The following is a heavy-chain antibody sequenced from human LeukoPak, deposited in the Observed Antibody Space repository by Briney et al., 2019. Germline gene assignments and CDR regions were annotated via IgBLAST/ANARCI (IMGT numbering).Heavy chain of an antibody. V-gene: IGHV3-30-3*01. D-gene: IGHD4-17*01. J-gene: IGHJ4*02. CDR2: ISYDGSNK. Sequence: PGGSLRLSCAASGFTFSSYAMHWVRQAPGKGLEWVAVISYDGSNKYYADSVKGRFTISRDNSKNTLYLQMNSLRAEDTAVYYCARVPTTHVVYWGQGTLVTVSS. CDR3: ARVPTTHVVY. CDR1: GFTFSSYA.